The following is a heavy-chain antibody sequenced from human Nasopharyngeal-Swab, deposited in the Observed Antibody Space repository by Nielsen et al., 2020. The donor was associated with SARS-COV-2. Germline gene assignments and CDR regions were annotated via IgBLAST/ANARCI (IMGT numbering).Heavy chain of an antibody. CDR2: IKQDGSEE. V-gene: IGHV3-7*04. CDR3: AGGTGWLITH. Sequence: VRQMPGKGLEWVATIKQDGSEEKYVDSVRGRFTISRDNAKSSLYLQMSSLRGEDTAMYYCAGGTGWLITHWGQGTLVTVSS. J-gene: IGHJ4*02. D-gene: IGHD6-19*01.